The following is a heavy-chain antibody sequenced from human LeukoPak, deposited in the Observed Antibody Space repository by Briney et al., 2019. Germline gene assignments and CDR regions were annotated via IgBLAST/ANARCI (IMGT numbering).Heavy chain of an antibody. CDR2: ISGTGGAT. D-gene: IGHD2-21*01. CDR1: GFCFGIYA. CDR3: VKDPRDTYGTNWFVS. J-gene: IGHJ5*01. Sequence: GGSLRLSCVASGFCFGIYAMSWVRQAPGKGLQWVSQISGTGGATWYAGFARDRFTISRDTSKKTLYLQMSGLRVEDTAMYYCVKDPRDTYGTNWFVSWGQGTLLIVSS. V-gene: IGHV3-23*01.